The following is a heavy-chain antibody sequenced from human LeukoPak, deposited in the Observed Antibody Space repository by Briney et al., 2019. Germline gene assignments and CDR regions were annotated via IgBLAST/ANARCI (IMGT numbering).Heavy chain of an antibody. V-gene: IGHV3-9*01. D-gene: IGHD6-13*01. CDR3: AKSRGLNSRIDY. J-gene: IGHJ4*02. Sequence: GRSLRLSCAASGFTFDDYAMHWVRQAPGKGLEWVSGISWNSGSIGYADSAKGRFTISRDNAKNSLYLQMNSLRAEDTALYYCAKSRGLNSRIDYWGQGTLVTVSS. CDR2: ISWNSGSI. CDR1: GFTFDDYA.